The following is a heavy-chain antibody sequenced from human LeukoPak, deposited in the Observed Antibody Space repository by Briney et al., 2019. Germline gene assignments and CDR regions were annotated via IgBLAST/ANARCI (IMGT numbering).Heavy chain of an antibody. Sequence: GGSLRLFCTASAFSFTTYEMNWVRQAPGKGLEWVSYISGSGSSIYYADSVKGRFTISRDNAKNSLYLQMNSLRAEDTAVYYCARDVGWGLDYWGQGTLVTVSS. CDR2: ISGSGSSI. J-gene: IGHJ4*02. CDR1: AFSFTTYE. V-gene: IGHV3-48*03. D-gene: IGHD1-26*01. CDR3: ARDVGWGLDY.